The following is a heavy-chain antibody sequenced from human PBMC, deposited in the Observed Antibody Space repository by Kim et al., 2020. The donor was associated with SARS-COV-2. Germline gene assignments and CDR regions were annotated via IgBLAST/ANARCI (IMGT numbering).Heavy chain of an antibody. D-gene: IGHD3-10*01. J-gene: IGHJ6*02. V-gene: IGHV4-34*01. CDR2: INHSGST. Sequence: SETLSLTCAVYGGSFSGYYWSWIRQPPGKGLEWIGEINHSGSTNYNPSLKSRVTISVDTSKNQFSLKLSSVTAADTAVYYCARYYYGSGSYYKRPYYNYGMDVWCQGTTVTVSS. CDR1: GGSFSGYY. CDR3: ARYYYGSGSYYKRPYYNYGMDV.